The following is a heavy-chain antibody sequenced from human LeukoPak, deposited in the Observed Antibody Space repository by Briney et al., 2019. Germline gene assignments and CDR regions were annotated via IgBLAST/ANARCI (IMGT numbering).Heavy chain of an antibody. D-gene: IGHD1-1*01. CDR3: AKAPPYKKYFDY. Sequence: GGSLRLSCAASGFTFSSYAMSWVRQAPGKGLEWVSTISASGGNTFYADSVKGRFTVSRDNSKNTLHLQMNSLRAEDTAVYYCAKAPPYKKYFDYWGQGTLVTVSS. CDR2: ISASGGNT. CDR1: GFTFSSYA. J-gene: IGHJ4*02. V-gene: IGHV3-23*01.